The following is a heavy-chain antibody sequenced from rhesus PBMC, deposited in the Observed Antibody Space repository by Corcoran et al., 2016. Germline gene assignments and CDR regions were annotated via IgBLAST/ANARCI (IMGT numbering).Heavy chain of an antibody. CDR2: ISDFMGTT. Sequence: QVQLQESGPGLVKSSETLSLTCAVSGGSMSGNNWWSWIRQSPGKGLDGMGYISDFMGTTHYNPSRKSRVTNSTDTSNNQISLKLSSATAADTAVYYCVRHEDGSGNYYYVMDVWGRGILVTVSS. CDR3: VRHEDGSGNYYYVMDV. D-gene: IGHD3-16*01. J-gene: IGHJ5-2*02. CDR1: GGSMSGNNW. V-gene: IGHV4-65*01.